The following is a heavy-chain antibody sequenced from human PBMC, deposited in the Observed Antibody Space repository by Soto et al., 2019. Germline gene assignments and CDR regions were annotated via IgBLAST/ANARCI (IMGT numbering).Heavy chain of an antibody. V-gene: IGHV1-69*12. J-gene: IGHJ1*01. Sequence: QVQLVQSGAEVKKPGSSVKVSCKASGGTFSSYAISWVRQAPGQGLEWMGGIIPIFGTANYAQKFQGRVTITADESTSTAYMGLSSLRSEDTAVYYCARSAGGPIGTLGNFQHWGQGTLVTVSS. CDR2: IIPIFGTA. CDR3: ARSAGGPIGTLGNFQH. CDR1: GGTFSSYA. D-gene: IGHD3-10*01.